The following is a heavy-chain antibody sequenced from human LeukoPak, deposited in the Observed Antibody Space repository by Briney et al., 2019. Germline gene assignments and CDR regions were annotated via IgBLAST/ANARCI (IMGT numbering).Heavy chain of an antibody. CDR1: GFTFSSYW. V-gene: IGHV3-7*01. CDR2: IKQDGSEK. Sequence: PGGSLRLSCAVSGFTFSSYWFRWVRQAPGKGLEWVANIKQDGSEKYYVDSVKGRFTISRDNAKNSLYLQMNSLRAEDTAVYYCAREDGGDCYDWGQGTLVTVSS. CDR3: AREDGGDCYD. D-gene: IGHD2-21*02. J-gene: IGHJ4*02.